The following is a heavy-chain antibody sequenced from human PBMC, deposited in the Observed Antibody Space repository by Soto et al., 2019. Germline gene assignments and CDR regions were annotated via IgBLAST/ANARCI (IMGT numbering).Heavy chain of an antibody. J-gene: IGHJ4*02. CDR1: GFTFSNNG. CDR2: LSYEGSEK. CDR3: VKDKGAAAGFDY. Sequence: QVHLVESGGGVVQPGRSLRLSCAASGFTFSNNGMHWVRQAPGKGLEWRGVLSYEGSEKYYAGSVKGRFTISRDNSKNTLYLQMDTLRAEDTAIYYCVKDKGAAAGFDYWGQGILVSVSS. D-gene: IGHD6-13*01. V-gene: IGHV3-30*18.